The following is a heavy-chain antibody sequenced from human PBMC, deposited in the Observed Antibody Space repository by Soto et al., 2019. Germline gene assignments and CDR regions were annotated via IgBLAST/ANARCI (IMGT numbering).Heavy chain of an antibody. CDR1: GYTFTGYY. V-gene: IGHV1-2*04. J-gene: IGHJ3*02. D-gene: IGHD3-10*01. CDR3: AGVPNHFPPRGAFDI. CDR2: INPNSGGT. Sequence: ASVKVSCKASGYTFTGYYMHWVRQAPGQGLEWMGWINPNSGGTNYAQKFQGWVTMTRDTSISTAYMELSRLRSDDTAVYYCAGVPNHFPPRGAFDIWGQGTMVTVSS.